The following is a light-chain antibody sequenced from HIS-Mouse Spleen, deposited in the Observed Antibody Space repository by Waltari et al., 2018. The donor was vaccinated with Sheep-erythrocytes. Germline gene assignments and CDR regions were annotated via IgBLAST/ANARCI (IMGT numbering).Light chain of an antibody. CDR1: QSVSSSY. J-gene: IGKJ1*01. V-gene: IGKV3-20*01. CDR2: GAS. CDR3: QQYGSSPRT. Sequence: EIVLTQSPGTLSLSPGERATLSCRGSQSVSSSYLAWYQQKPGQAPRLLIYGASSRATGIPDRVSGSGSGTDFTLTISRLEPEDFAVYYCQQYGSSPRTFGQGTKVEIK.